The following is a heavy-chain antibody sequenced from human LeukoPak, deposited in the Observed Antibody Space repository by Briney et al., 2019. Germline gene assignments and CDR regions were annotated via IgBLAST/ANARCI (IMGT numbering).Heavy chain of an antibody. CDR1: GYTFTSYY. D-gene: IGHD6-19*01. CDR3: ARGSYSSGWYLSAMGDYFDY. V-gene: IGHV1-46*01. CDR2: INPSGGSA. Sequence: ASVKVSCKASGYTFTSYYIHWVRQAPGQGLEWMGIINPSGGSANYAQKFQGRVTMTRDMSTSTVYMELSSLRSEDTAVYYCARGSYSSGWYLSAMGDYFDYWGQGTLVTVSS. J-gene: IGHJ4*02.